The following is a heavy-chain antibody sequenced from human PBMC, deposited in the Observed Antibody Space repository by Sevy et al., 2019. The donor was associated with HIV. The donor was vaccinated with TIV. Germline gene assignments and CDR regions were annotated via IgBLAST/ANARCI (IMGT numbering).Heavy chain of an antibody. V-gene: IGHV1-2*02. J-gene: IGHJ6*02. CDR3: ARLTTKPTSDLYGMDV. CDR2: INPNDGVT. CDR1: GYTFTDYY. D-gene: IGHD4-17*01. Sequence: ASLKVSCKASGYTFTDYYIHWVRQAPGQGLEWMAWINPNDGVTNYAQRFQGGVTVTRDTSVSTAYMEVRGLRYDDTATYYCARLTTKPTSDLYGMDVWGQGTTVTVSS.